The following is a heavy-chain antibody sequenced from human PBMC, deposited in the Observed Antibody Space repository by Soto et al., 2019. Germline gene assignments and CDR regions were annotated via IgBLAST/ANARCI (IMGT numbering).Heavy chain of an antibody. D-gene: IGHD2-21*01. Sequence: QVRLVQSGAEVKKPGASVKVSCKASGYIFTNYYIHWVRQAPGQWLEWMAIINPNGGSTNCAQEFQGRIPLTRDTSTSTVYMDLSSLTSEDTAVYYCARGLYSGDRWGQGTLVTVSS. J-gene: IGHJ4*02. CDR2: INPNGGST. CDR3: ARGLYSGDR. V-gene: IGHV1-46*01. CDR1: GYIFTNYY.